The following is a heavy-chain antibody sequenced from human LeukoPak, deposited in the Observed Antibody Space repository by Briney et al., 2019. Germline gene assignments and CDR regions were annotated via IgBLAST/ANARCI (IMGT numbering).Heavy chain of an antibody. J-gene: IGHJ4*02. CDR2: IKQDGSEK. Sequence: PGGSLRLSCVASGFTFSNYWMSWVRQAPGKGLEWVANIKQDGSEKYYLDSVEGRFTISRDNAKNSLYLQMNSLRAEDTAVYYCARSYGDIDYWGQGTLVTVSS. CDR3: ARSYGDIDY. CDR1: GFTFSNYW. D-gene: IGHD4-17*01. V-gene: IGHV3-7*01.